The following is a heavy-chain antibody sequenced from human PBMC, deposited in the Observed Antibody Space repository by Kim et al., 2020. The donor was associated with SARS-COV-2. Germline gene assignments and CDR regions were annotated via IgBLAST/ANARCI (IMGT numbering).Heavy chain of an antibody. Sequence: SETLSLTCTVSGGSISSYYWSWIRQPPGKGLEWIGYIYYSGSTNYNPSLKSRVTISVDTSKNQFSLKLSSVTAADTAVYYCARSSGYYYGMDVWGQGTTVTVSS. J-gene: IGHJ6*02. CDR3: ARSSGYYYGMDV. CDR2: IYYSGST. CDR1: GGSISSYY. V-gene: IGHV4-59*01. D-gene: IGHD3-10*01.